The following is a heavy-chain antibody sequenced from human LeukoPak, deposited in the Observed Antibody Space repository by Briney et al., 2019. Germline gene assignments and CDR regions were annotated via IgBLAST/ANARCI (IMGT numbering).Heavy chain of an antibody. Sequence: SGTLSLTCTVSGGSISSGSYYWSWIRQPAGKGLEWIRRIYTSGSTNYNTSLKSRVTISVDTSKNQFSLKVRTVADARTGLYFCGRGTATTGICYWGQGTLGTLS. CDR1: GGSISSGSYY. D-gene: IGHD1-14*01. J-gene: IGHJ4*03. V-gene: IGHV4-61*02. CDR3: GRGTATTGICY. CDR2: IYTSGST.